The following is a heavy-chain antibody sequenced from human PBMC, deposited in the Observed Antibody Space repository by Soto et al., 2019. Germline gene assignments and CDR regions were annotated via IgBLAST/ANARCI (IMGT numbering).Heavy chain of an antibody. CDR2: IGTSGTNI. V-gene: IGHV3-11*01. D-gene: IGHD4-4*01. Sequence: QVQLVESGGGLVKPGGSLTLSCAASGFTFSDYYMTWIRQAPGKGLEWVSYIGTSGTNIYYADSVRGRFTISRDNARNSLYLQMNSLKAEDTAVYYCAKGDFSNYGTVDHWGQGTLVTVSS. J-gene: IGHJ4*02. CDR1: GFTFSDYY. CDR3: AKGDFSNYGTVDH.